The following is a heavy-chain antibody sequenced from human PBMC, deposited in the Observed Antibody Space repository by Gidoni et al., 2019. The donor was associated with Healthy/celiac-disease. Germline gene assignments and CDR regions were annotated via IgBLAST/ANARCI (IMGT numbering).Heavy chain of an antibody. CDR1: GFTFRSYG. V-gene: IGHV3-30*18. CDR2: ISYDGSNK. CDR3: AKASGWAAAAIGILEFDY. D-gene: IGHD2-2*01. Sequence: QVQLXESGGGVVQPGRSLRLSCPASGFTFRSYGMHWVRQAPGKGLEWVAVISYDGSNKYYADSVKGRFTISRDNSKNTLYLQMNSLRAEDTAVYYCAKASGWAAAAIGILEFDYWGQGTLVTVSS. J-gene: IGHJ4*02.